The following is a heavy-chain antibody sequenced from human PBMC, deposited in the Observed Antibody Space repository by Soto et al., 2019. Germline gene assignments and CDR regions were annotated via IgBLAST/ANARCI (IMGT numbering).Heavy chain of an antibody. J-gene: IGHJ6*02. CDR2: INAGNGNT. Sequence: ASVKVSCKASGYTFTSYAMHWVRQAPGQRLEWMGWINAGNGNTKYSQKFQGRVTITRDTSASTAYMELSSLRSEDTAVYYCARSPTMVRGVTHLGMDVWGQGTTVTVSS. D-gene: IGHD3-10*01. CDR3: ARSPTMVRGVTHLGMDV. V-gene: IGHV1-3*01. CDR1: GYTFTSYA.